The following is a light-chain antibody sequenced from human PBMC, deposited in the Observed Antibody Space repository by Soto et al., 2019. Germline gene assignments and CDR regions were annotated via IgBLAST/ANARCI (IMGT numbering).Light chain of an antibody. J-gene: IGKJ4*01. CDR3: QQRSNWTSN. CDR2: DAS. V-gene: IGKV3-11*01. CDR1: PSVSSY. Sequence: VLPQSPATLSLSPGARATLSCRASPSVSSYLAWYQQKPGQAPMLLIYDASNRATGIPARFSGRGSGTDFTLTISSLEPEDLAVYDYQQRSNWTSNFGGGTKVEIK.